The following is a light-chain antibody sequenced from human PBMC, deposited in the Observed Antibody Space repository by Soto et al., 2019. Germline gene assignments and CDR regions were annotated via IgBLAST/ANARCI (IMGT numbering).Light chain of an antibody. V-gene: IGKV3-20*01. J-gene: IGKJ1*01. Sequence: EIVLTQSPGTLSLSPGARATLSCRASQRVPSTYLAWNQQKPGQAPRLLIYGASSMAAGIPDRFSGSGSVREFTLTICRLEPDDFAVYYCQQSGSSLTFGQRTKVESK. CDR1: QRVPSTY. CDR2: GAS. CDR3: QQSGSSLT.